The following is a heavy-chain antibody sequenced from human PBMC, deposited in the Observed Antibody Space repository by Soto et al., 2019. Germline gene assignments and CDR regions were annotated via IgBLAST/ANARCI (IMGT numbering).Heavy chain of an antibody. CDR1: DGSMNSDSSY. D-gene: IGHD3-22*01. CDR3: ARLGGYVSVGYYYLWDS. CDR2: INHSGST. Sequence: SETLSLTCRVSDGSMNSDSSYWGWIRQPPGKGLEWIGVINHSGSTYHNLPLKGRVTMSVDASRNQFSLKLTSMTAADTAVYYCARLGGYVSVGYYYLWDSWGQGTLVTVSS. V-gene: IGHV4-39*01. J-gene: IGHJ4*02.